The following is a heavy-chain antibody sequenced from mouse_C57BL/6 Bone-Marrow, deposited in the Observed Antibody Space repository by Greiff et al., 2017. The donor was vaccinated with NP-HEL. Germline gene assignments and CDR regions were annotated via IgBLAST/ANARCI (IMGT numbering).Heavy chain of an antibody. CDR3: AKGITPGFAY. J-gene: IGHJ3*01. Sequence: VQLKESGPELVKPGASVKISCKASGYSFTGYYMHWVKQSHGNILDWIGYVYPYNGVSSYNQKFKGKATLPVDKSSSTAYMELRSLTSEDSAVYYCAKGITPGFAYWGQGTLVTVSA. CDR1: GYSFTGYY. CDR2: VYPYNGVS. V-gene: IGHV1-31*01. D-gene: IGHD1-1*01.